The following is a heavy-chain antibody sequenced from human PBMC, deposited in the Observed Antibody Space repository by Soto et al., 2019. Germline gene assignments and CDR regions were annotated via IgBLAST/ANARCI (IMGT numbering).Heavy chain of an antibody. Sequence: EVQLVESGGGLVQPGGSLRLSCEVSGFTFSIHAMNWVRQAPGKGLEWVAYIHGTRSIIYYADSVKGRFTISSDNAKNSLFLQMDSLRYEDTAVYYCARDARNADYDYWGQGTLVTVSS. CDR3: ARDARNADYDY. J-gene: IGHJ4*02. V-gene: IGHV3-48*02. D-gene: IGHD3-16*01. CDR1: GFTFSIHA. CDR2: IHGTRSII.